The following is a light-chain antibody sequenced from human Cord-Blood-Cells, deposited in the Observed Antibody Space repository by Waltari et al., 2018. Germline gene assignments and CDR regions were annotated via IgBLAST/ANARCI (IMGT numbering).Light chain of an antibody. CDR1: QSDSSSY. V-gene: IGKV3-20*01. Sequence: EIVLTQSPGTLSLSPGERATISCRASQSDSSSYLAWYQQKPGQAPRLLIYGASSRATGIPDRFSGSGSGTDFTLTISRLEPEDFAVYYCQQYGSSPMYTFGQGTKLEIK. CDR3: QQYGSSPMYT. CDR2: GAS. J-gene: IGKJ2*01.